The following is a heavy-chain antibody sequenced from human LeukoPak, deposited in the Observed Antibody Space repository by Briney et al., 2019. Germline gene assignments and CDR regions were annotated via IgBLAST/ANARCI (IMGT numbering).Heavy chain of an antibody. Sequence: SETLSLTCTVSGGSISTYYWGWIRQPPGKGLEWIGSIYHSGSTYYNPSLKSRVTISVDTSKNQFSLKLSSVTAADTAVYYCARAHEYSSSYNWFDPWGQGTLVTVSS. CDR2: IYHSGST. J-gene: IGHJ5*02. D-gene: IGHD6-6*01. CDR1: GGSISTYY. V-gene: IGHV4-38-2*02. CDR3: ARAHEYSSSYNWFDP.